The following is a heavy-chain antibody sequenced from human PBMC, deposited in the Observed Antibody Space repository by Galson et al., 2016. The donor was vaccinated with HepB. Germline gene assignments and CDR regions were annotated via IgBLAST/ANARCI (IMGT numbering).Heavy chain of an antibody. CDR2: IYPSGST. CDR1: GDSIGTTIYY. Sequence: TLSLTCTVSGDSIGTTIYYWSWIRQPAGKGLEWIGRIYPSGSTDYNPSLKSRVTMSVDKSKNQFSLKLSSVTAADTAVYYCAKDLLSGDYFGDNMDVWGKGTTVTVSS. D-gene: IGHD2/OR15-2a*01. J-gene: IGHJ6*03. CDR3: AKDLLSGDYFGDNMDV. V-gene: IGHV4-61*02.